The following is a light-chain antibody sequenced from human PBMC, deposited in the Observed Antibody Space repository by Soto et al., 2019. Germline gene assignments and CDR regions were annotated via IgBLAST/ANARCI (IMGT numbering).Light chain of an antibody. CDR2: DVS. V-gene: IGLV2-8*01. CDR3: NSYADSNTYV. CDR1: SSDVGRYNF. Sequence: QSVLTQPPSASGSPGQSVPFSCTGTSSDVGRYNFVSWYQHHPGKAPKLMIYDVSQRPSGVPDRFSGSKSGNTASLTVSGLQAEDEADYYCNSYADSNTYVFGTGTKVTVL. J-gene: IGLJ1*01.